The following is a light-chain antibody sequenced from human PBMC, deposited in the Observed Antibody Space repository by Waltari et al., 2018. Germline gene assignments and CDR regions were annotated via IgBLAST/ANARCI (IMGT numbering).Light chain of an antibody. J-gene: IGKJ4*01. Sequence: IVLTNSTATLSLSPGESANLSCRASQSVSTYLAWYQHNRGQAPRLLIYDASNRATGIPARFRGSGSGTDFTLTISSLEPEDFAIDYCHQRSTWPLLTFGGGTKVEIK. V-gene: IGKV3-11*01. CDR1: QSVSTY. CDR2: DAS. CDR3: HQRSTWPLLT.